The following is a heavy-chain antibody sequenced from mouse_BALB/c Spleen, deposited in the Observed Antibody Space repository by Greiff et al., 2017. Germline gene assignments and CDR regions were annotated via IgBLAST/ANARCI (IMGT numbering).Heavy chain of an antibody. Sequence: EVKLQESGPELEKPGASVKISCKASGYSFTGYNMNWVKQSNGKSLEWIGNIDPYYGGTSYNQKFKGKATLTVDKSSSTAYMQLKSLTSEDSAVYYCARSRGYDYDVEYYYAMDYWGQGTSVTVSS. V-gene: IGHV1-39*01. CDR3: ARSRGYDYDVEYYYAMDY. J-gene: IGHJ4*01. CDR2: IDPYYGGT. CDR1: GYSFTGYN. D-gene: IGHD2-4*01.